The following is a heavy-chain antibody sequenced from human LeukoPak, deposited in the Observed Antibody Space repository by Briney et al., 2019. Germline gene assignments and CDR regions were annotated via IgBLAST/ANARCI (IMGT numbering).Heavy chain of an antibody. Sequence: GGSLRLSCSASVITFDYYGISSGRQTPVKGLKSLSGINWNGGSTGYADSVKGRFTISRDNGKTSLYLQMNSLRAEDTALYYCARGGDSSGSYFDYWGQGTLVTVSS. CDR2: INWNGGST. J-gene: IGHJ4*02. CDR1: VITFDYYG. CDR3: ARGGDSSGSYFDY. D-gene: IGHD3-22*01. V-gene: IGHV3-20*04.